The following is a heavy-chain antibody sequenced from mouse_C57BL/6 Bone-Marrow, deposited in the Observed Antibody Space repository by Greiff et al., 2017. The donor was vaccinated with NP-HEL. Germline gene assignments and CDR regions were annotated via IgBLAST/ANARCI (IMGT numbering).Heavy chain of an antibody. J-gene: IGHJ3*01. V-gene: IGHV5-4*01. CDR1: GFTFSSYA. CDR3: AREDYGLVAY. D-gene: IGHD2-4*01. CDR2: ISDGGSYT. Sequence: EVKLVESGGGLVKPGGSLKLSCAASGFTFSSYAMSWVRQTPEKRLEWVATISDGGSYTYYPDNVKGRFTISRDNAKNNLYLQMSHLKSEDTAMYYCAREDYGLVAYWGQGTLVTVSA.